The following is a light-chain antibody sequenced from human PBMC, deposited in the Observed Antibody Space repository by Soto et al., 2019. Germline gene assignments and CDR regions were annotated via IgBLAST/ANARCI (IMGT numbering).Light chain of an antibody. CDR3: TSYTTSSTFV. CDR2: DVS. Sequence: QSALTQPASVSESPGQSITISCTGSSSDVGGYNYVSWYQQHHPGKAPKLMIYDVSNRPSGVSNRFSGSKAGNTAFLTISGLQDDDDADYYCTSYTTSSTFVFGGGTKLTVL. CDR1: SSDVGGYNY. V-gene: IGLV2-14*03. J-gene: IGLJ2*01.